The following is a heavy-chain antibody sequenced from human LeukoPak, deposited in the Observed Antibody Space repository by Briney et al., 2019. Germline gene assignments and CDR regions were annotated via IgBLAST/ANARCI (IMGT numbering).Heavy chain of an antibody. J-gene: IGHJ5*02. Sequence: GGSLRLSCAASGFTFSAYEMNWVRQAPGKGLEWVSYISGSDNIIYYADSVKGRFTISRDNAKNSLYLQMSSLTADDTALYYCVRSHHPGGWFDPWGQGTLVTVSS. D-gene: IGHD3-10*01. CDR2: ISGSDNII. V-gene: IGHV3-48*03. CDR1: GFTFSAYE. CDR3: VRSHHPGGWFDP.